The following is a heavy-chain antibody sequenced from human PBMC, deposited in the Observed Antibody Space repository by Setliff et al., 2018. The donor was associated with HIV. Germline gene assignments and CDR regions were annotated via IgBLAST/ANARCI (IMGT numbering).Heavy chain of an antibody. V-gene: IGHV4-38-2*02. CDR2: IYSTGHT. CDR3: ARDQYTYGYLDAFDI. Sequence: SETLSLTCLVFGYSITNGNYWAWIRQSPGKGLEWIGSIYSTGHTNYNPSLKSRVTISVDTSKNQFSLKLSSVTAADTAVYFCARDQYTYGYLDAFDIWGQGTMVTVSS. CDR1: GYSITNGNY. D-gene: IGHD5-18*01. J-gene: IGHJ3*02.